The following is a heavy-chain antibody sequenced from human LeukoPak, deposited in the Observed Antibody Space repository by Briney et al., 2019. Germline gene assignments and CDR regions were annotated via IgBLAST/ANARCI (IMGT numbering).Heavy chain of an antibody. J-gene: IGHJ4*02. Sequence: ASVKVSCKASGYTFTSYDINWVRQATGQGLEWMGWMNPNSGNTNYAQKFQGRVTMTRDTSISTAYMELNRLRSDDTAVYFCARGAIASYSSVSYVNYWGQGTLVTVSS. CDR3: ARGAIASYSSVSYVNY. V-gene: IGHV1-8*01. CDR1: GYTFTSYD. CDR2: MNPNSGNT. D-gene: IGHD6-19*01.